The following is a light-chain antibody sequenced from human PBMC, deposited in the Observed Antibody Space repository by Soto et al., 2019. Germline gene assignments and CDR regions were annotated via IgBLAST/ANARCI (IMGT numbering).Light chain of an antibody. CDR3: QQYYSTPWT. CDR1: QSVLYSSNNKNY. Sequence: DIVMTQSPDSLAVSLGERATINCKSSQSVLYSSNNKNYLAWYQQKPGQPPKLLIYWASTRESGVPDRFSGSGSGTHLTLTISSLQAEDVAVYYCQQYYSTPWTFGQGTKVDI. J-gene: IGKJ1*01. CDR2: WAS. V-gene: IGKV4-1*01.